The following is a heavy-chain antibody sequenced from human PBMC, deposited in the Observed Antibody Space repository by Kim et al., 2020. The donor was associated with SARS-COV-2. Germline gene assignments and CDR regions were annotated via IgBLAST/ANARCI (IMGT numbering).Heavy chain of an antibody. J-gene: IGHJ4*02. V-gene: IGHV3-30*02. D-gene: IGHD1-26*01. Sequence: AGSVKGRFTISRDNSKNTLYLQMNSLRAEDTAVYYCAKTLSGSYYGPFDYWGQRTLVTVSS. CDR3: AKTLSGSYYGPFDY.